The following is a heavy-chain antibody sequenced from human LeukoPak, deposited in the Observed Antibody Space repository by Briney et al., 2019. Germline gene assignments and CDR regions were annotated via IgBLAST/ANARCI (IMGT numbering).Heavy chain of an antibody. CDR3: ARGRDGDPAFDI. CDR1: GFSVSSNY. D-gene: IGHD5-24*01. J-gene: IGHJ3*02. Sequence: GGSLRLSCAASGFSVSSNYMSWVRQPPGKGLEWVSVIYSGGTPYYADSVKGRFTMSRDNSKNTLYLQMNNLRAEDTAVYYCARGRDGDPAFDIWGQGTMVTVSS. V-gene: IGHV3-66*01. CDR2: IYSGGTP.